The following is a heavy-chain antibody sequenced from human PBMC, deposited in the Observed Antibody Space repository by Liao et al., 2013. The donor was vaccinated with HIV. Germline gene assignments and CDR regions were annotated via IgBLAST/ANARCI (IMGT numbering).Heavy chain of an antibody. CDR2: IYTSGST. V-gene: IGHV4-61*02. CDR1: GGSISSGSYY. D-gene: IGHD3-10*01. Sequence: QVQLQESGPGLVKPSQTLSLTCTVSGGSISSGSYYWSWIRQPAGKGLEWIGRIYTSGSTNYNPSLKSRVTISVDTSKNQFSLKLSSVTAADTAVYYCARGKVDIYGSGSWWFDPWGQGNPGHRLL. J-gene: IGHJ5*02. CDR3: ARGKVDIYGSGSWWFDP.